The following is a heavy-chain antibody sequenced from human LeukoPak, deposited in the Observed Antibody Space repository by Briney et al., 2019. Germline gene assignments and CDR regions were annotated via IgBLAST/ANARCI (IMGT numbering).Heavy chain of an antibody. D-gene: IGHD3-22*01. CDR3: AKSSSYDSSGYPDY. CDR2: ISGSGGST. J-gene: IGHJ4*02. CDR1: GFTFSSYA. V-gene: IGHV3-23*01. Sequence: PGGSLRLSCAASGFTFSSYAMSGVRQAPGRGLEGVSAISGSGGSTSYAASVKGRFTISRDNSKHTLYLQMNSLRAEDTAVYYCAKSSSYDSSGYPDYWGQGTLVTVSS.